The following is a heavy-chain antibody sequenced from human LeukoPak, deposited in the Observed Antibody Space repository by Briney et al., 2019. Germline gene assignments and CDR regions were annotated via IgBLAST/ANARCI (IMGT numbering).Heavy chain of an antibody. D-gene: IGHD1-26*01. CDR3: ARDALPYSGRAFDI. V-gene: IGHV3-7*01. CDR2: IKQDGSEK. Sequence: PGGPLRLSCAASGFTFSSYWMTWVRQAPGKGLEWVANIKQDGSEKDYVDSVKGRFTISRDNAKNSMYLQMNSLRAEDTAVYYCARDALPYSGRAFDIWGQGTMITVSS. CDR1: GFTFSSYW. J-gene: IGHJ3*02.